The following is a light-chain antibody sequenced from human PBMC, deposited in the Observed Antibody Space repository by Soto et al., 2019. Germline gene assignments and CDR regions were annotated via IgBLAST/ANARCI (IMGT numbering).Light chain of an antibody. CDR2: DVT. Sequence: QSALTQPRSVSGSPGQSVTISCTGTSIDVGGYNSVSWYQQHPGQAPKLLIYDVTKRPSGVPDRFSGSKSGNTASLTISGLQAEDEADYYCCSYAGSYTFVFXIGTKV. CDR1: SIDVGGYNS. CDR3: CSYAGSYTFV. J-gene: IGLJ1*01. V-gene: IGLV2-11*01.